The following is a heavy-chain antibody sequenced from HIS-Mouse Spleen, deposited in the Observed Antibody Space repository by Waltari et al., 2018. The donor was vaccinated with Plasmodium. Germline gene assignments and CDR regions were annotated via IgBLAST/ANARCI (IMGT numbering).Heavy chain of an antibody. CDR3: ASSWYWYFDL. Sequence: EVQLVESGGGLVQPGGSMRLSWAASGFTFSSYWLSWVRQAPGKGLEWVANIKQDGSEKYYVDSVKGRFTISRDNAKNSLYLQMNSLRAEDTAVYYCASSWYWYFDLWGRGTLVTVSS. D-gene: IGHD6-13*01. CDR1: GFTFSSYW. V-gene: IGHV3-7*01. CDR2: IKQDGSEK. J-gene: IGHJ2*01.